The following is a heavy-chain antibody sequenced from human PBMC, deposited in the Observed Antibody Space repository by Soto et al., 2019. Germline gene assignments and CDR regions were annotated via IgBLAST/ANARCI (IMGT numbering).Heavy chain of an antibody. V-gene: IGHV4-34*01. D-gene: IGHD5-12*01. J-gene: IGHJ6*02. Sequence: SETLSLTCAVYGGSFRGYYWSWIRQPPGKGLEWIGEINHSGSTNYNPSLKSRVTISVDTSKNQFSLKLSSVTAADTAVYYCAREQVGRRDGYKTRPRPPSYGMDVRGQGTTVT. CDR1: GGSFRGYY. CDR3: AREQVGRRDGYKTRPRPPSYGMDV. CDR2: INHSGST.